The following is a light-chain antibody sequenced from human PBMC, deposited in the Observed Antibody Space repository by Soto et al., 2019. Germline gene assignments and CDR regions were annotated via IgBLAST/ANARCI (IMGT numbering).Light chain of an antibody. Sequence: DIQMTQFPSSVSASVGDRVTITCRASQGISSWLAWCQQKPGKAPKLLIYAASSLQSGVPSRFGGSGSGTDFTLTISSLQPEDFATYYCQQPNSFPPLTFGGGTKVEIK. CDR1: QGISSW. CDR3: QQPNSFPPLT. V-gene: IGKV1-12*01. J-gene: IGKJ4*01. CDR2: AAS.